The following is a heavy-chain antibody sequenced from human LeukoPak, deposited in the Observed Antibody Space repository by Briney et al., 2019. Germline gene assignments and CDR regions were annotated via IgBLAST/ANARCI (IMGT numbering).Heavy chain of an antibody. CDR3: ARHGFGYNSSSRVDY. V-gene: IGHV4-34*01. J-gene: IGHJ4*02. CDR2: IDQSGTT. CDR1: GGSFSGYY. D-gene: IGHD6-6*01. Sequence: SETLSLTCVVYGGSFSGYYWSWIRQPPGKGLEWIGEIDQSGTTNYNPSLKSRVTISIDTSKKQFSLTLTSMTAADTAVYYCARHGFGYNSSSRVDYWGQGTLVTVSS.